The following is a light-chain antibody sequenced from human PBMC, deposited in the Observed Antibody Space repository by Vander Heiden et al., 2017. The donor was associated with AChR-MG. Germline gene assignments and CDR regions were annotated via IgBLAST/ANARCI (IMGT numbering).Light chain of an antibody. V-gene: IGLV1-47*01. CDR3: AAWDDSLSGPHVV. CDR2: RNN. CDR1: SSNIGSNY. Sequence: QSVLTQPPPASGTPGQRVTIPCSGSSSNIGSNYVYWYQQLPGTAPKLLIYRNNQRPSGVPDRFSGSKSGTSASLAISGLRSEDEADYYCAAWDDSLSGPHVVFGGGTKLTVL. J-gene: IGLJ2*01.